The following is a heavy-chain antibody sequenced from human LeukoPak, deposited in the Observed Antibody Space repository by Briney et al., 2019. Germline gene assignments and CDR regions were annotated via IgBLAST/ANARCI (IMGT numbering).Heavy chain of an antibody. CDR2: IYYSGST. J-gene: IGHJ4*02. Sequence: SETLSLTCTVSGGSISSYYWSWIRQPPGEGPGGIGYIYYSGSTNYNPSLKSRVTISVDTSKNQFSLKLSSVTAADTAVYYCASTSGSYFNSSFDYWGQGTLVTVSS. CDR3: ASTSGSYFNSSFDY. D-gene: IGHD3-10*01. CDR1: GGSISSYY. V-gene: IGHV4-59*01.